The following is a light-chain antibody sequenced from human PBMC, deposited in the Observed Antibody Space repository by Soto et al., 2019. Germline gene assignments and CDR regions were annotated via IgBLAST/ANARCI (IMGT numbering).Light chain of an antibody. CDR2: GTS. V-gene: IGKV3-20*01. Sequence: EIVLTQSPATLSLSPGDGATLSCRASQSVSGGYLAWVQQQPGQAPSLLIAGTSRRAIGIPDRFRGSVSGTDFTLTISRLKPEDFAVYDCQHYGCSPPFVTFGPGTTVDIK. CDR1: QSVSGGY. CDR3: QHYGCSPPFVT. J-gene: IGKJ3*01.